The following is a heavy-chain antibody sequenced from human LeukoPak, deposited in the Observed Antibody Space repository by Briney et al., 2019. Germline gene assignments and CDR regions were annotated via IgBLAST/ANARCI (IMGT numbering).Heavy chain of an antibody. Sequence: ASVKVSCKASGYTFTGYYMHWVRQAPGQGLEWMGWINPSSGGTNYAQKFQGRVTMTRDTSISTAYMELSRLRSDDTAVYYCARASGVVTAMGAFDIWGQGTMVTVSS. D-gene: IGHD2-21*02. CDR2: INPSSGGT. CDR3: ARASGVVTAMGAFDI. J-gene: IGHJ3*02. V-gene: IGHV1-2*02. CDR1: GYTFTGYY.